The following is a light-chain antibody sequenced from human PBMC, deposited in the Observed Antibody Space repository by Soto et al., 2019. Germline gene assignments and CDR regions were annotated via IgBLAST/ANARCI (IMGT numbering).Light chain of an antibody. J-gene: IGLJ1*01. CDR3: SSYTSSYTSV. CDR1: SSDVGGYIY. Sequence: QSALTQPASVSGSPGQSITISCTGTSSDVGGYIYVSWYQQHPGKAPKLMIYDVSNRPSGVSNRFSGSKSGNTASLTISGLQAEDEADYYCSSYTSSYTSVCGTGTKVTVL. CDR2: DVS. V-gene: IGLV2-14*01.